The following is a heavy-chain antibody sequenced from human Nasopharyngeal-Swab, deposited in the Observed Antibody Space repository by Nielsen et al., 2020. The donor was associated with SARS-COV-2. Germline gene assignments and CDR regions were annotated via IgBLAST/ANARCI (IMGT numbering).Heavy chain of an antibody. CDR3: ARHANYDYVWGSYRPHDAFDI. CDR1: GGSMSNFH. Sequence: GSLRLSCTVSGGSMSNFHWSWIRLSPGKGLEWIGYVYDSGSTKYNPSLNSRVTISVDTSKTQFSLKVRSVTAADTAVYYCARHANYDYVWGSYRPHDAFDIWGQGTMVTVSS. J-gene: IGHJ3*02. CDR2: VYDSGST. V-gene: IGHV4-59*08. D-gene: IGHD3-16*02.